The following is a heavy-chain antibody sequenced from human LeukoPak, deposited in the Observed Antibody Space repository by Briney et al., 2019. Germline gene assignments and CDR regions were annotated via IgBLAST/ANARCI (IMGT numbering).Heavy chain of an antibody. D-gene: IGHD4-11*01. Sequence: SETLSLTCTVSGGSISSSRYYWGWIRQPPGKGLEWIATIYYNGDTYYIPSLKSRLTISVDTSKNQFSLRLSSVTAADTAVYYCARRYSNYFFDYWGQGTLVTVSS. CDR2: IYYNGDT. V-gene: IGHV4-39*01. CDR1: GGSISSSRYY. CDR3: ARRYSNYFFDY. J-gene: IGHJ4*02.